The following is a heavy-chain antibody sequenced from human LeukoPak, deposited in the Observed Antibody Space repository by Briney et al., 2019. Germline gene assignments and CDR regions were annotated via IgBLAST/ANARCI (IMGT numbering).Heavy chain of an antibody. CDR2: IYPGDSDT. J-gene: IGHJ4*02. V-gene: IGHV5-51*01. Sequence: PGESLKISCKGSGYSFTSYWIGWVRQMPGKGLEWMGIIYPGDSDTRYSPSFQGQVTISADKSISTAYLQWSSLKASDTAMYYCARHEPSPVTTVTTGFVIDYWGQGTLVTVSS. D-gene: IGHD4-17*01. CDR3: ARHEPSPVTTVTTGFVIDY. CDR1: GYSFTSYW.